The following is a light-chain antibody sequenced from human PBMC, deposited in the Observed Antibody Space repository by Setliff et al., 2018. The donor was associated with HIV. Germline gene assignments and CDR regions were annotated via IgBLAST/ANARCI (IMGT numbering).Light chain of an antibody. Sequence: ELTQPPSVSVAPGKTARITCGGNNIGSKSVHWYQQKPGQAPVLVISYDSDRPSGIPERFSGSNSGNTATLTISRVEAGDEADCYCQVWDSSSDHPYVFGTGTKVTVL. CDR1: NIGSKS. J-gene: IGLJ1*01. V-gene: IGLV3-21*04. CDR3: QVWDSSSDHPYV. CDR2: YDS.